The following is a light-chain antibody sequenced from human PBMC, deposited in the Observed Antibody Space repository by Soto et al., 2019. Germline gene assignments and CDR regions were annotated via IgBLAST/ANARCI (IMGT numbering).Light chain of an antibody. CDR1: SSDVGGYNY. J-gene: IGLJ1*01. V-gene: IGLV2-8*01. CDR2: EVS. CDR3: CSYAGSNNFYV. Sequence: QSALTQPPSASGSPGQSVTISCTGTSSDVGGYNYVSWYQQHPGKAPKLVIYEVSKRPSGVPDRFSGYKYGNTAALTVSGLQAEDEADYYCCSYAGSNNFYVLGPGTKLTLL.